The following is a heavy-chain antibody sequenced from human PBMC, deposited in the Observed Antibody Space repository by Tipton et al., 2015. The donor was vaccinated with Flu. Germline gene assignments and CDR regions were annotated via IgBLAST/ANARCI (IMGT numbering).Heavy chain of an antibody. CDR3: ATEYRGGGTRYYFDY. CDR2: IYYSGST. V-gene: IGHV4-59*01. J-gene: IGHJ4*02. D-gene: IGHD2-15*01. CDR1: GGSISGYY. Sequence: TLSLTCTVSGGSISGYYWTWIRQPPGKGLEWIGYIYYSGSTNYNPSLKSRVTISVDTSKNQFSLKLSSVTAAVTAVYYCATEYRGGGTRYYFDYWGQGTLVTVSS.